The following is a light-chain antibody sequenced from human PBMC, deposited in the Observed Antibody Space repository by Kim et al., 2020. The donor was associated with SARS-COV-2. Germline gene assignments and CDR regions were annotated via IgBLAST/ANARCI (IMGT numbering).Light chain of an antibody. CDR2: AAS. CDR1: QDISNN. Sequence: DIQMTQSPSSLSASVGDRVTITCRASQDISNNLAWFHQKPGKAPKSLIYAASSLQSGATSRFSGAGSGTDFTLTITTLQAEDCGTYDCQQYNGYPRTFGQGTKVDIK. V-gene: IGKV1-16*01. CDR3: QQYNGYPRT. J-gene: IGKJ1*01.